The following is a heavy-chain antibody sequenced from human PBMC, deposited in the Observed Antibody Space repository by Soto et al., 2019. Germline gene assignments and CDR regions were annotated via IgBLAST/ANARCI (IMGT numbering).Heavy chain of an antibody. CDR2: ISSSSSYI. CDR3: ARASCSGGSCYGDFDY. V-gene: IGHV3-21*01. D-gene: IGHD2-15*01. CDR1: GFTFSSYS. Sequence: GGSLRLSCAASGFTFSSYSMNWVRQAPGKGLEWVSSISSSSSYIYYADSVKGRFTISRDNAKNSLYLQMNSLRAEDTAVYYCARASCSGGSCYGDFDYWGQGTLVTVSS. J-gene: IGHJ4*02.